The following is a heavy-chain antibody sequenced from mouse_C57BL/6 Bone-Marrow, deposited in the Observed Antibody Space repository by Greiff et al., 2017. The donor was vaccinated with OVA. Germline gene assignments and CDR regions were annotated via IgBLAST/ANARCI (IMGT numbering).Heavy chain of an antibody. CDR2: IYPGSGNT. Sequence: VQLQQSGPELVKPGASVKISCKASGYSFTSYYIHWVKQRPGQGLAWIGWIYPGSGNTKYNEKFKGKATLTADTSSSTAYMQLSSLTSEDSAVYYCARGHYYGSSYGYFDVWGTGTTVTVSS. D-gene: IGHD1-1*01. J-gene: IGHJ1*03. CDR1: GYSFTSYY. CDR3: ARGHYYGSSYGYFDV. V-gene: IGHV1-66*01.